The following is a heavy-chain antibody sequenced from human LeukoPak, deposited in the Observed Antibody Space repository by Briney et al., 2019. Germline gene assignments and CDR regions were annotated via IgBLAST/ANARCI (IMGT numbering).Heavy chain of an antibody. CDR1: GGSISSYY. Sequence: PSETLSLTCTVSGGSISSYYWSWLRQPPGKGLEWIGYIYYSGRTNYNPSLKSRVTISVDTSKNQFSLKLSSVTAADTAVYYCARSRITIFGVATNPPDYWGQGTLVTVSS. CDR3: ARSRITIFGVATNPPDY. D-gene: IGHD3-3*01. V-gene: IGHV4-59*01. J-gene: IGHJ4*02. CDR2: IYYSGRT.